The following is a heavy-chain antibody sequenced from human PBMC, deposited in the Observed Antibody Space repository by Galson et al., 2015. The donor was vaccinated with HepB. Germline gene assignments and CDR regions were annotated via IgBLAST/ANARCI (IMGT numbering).Heavy chain of an antibody. Sequence: SLRLSCAVSEFTVRSHYMTWVRQAPGKGLECVSVIYTGGDTTYADSVTGRFTLSRDNSKNTVYLQMNSLRGDDTAVYYCATSTKWSGYFDYWGRGTLVTVSS. D-gene: IGHD2-15*01. V-gene: IGHV3-53*01. CDR3: ATSTKWSGYFDY. CDR1: EFTVRSHY. J-gene: IGHJ4*02. CDR2: IYTGGDT.